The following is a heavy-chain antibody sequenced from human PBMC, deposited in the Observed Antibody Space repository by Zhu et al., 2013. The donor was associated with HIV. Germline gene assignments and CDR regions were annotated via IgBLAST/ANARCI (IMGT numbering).Heavy chain of an antibody. CDR3: ARDLTQYYDFWSGYFRGMGYYYYGMDV. CDR2: IIPIFGTA. D-gene: IGHD3-3*01. J-gene: IGHJ6*02. CDR1: GGTFSSYA. V-gene: IGHV1-69*01. Sequence: QVQLVQSGAEVKKPGSSVKVSCKASGGTFSSYAISWVRQAPGQGLEWMGGIIPIFGTANYAQKFQGRVTITADESTSTAYMELSSLRSEDTAVYYCARDLTQYYDFWSGYFRGMGYYYYGMDVWGRRDHGHRLL.